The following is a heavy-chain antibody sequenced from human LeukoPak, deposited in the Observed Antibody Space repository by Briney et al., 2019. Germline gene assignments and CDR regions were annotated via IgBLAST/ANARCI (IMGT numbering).Heavy chain of an antibody. D-gene: IGHD5-18*01. CDR2: ISYSGST. Sequence: PSETLSLTCTVSGGSISSYYWSWIRQPPGKGLEWFGYISYSGSTNYNPSLKSRVTISVETSKNQFSLKLSSVTAADTAVYYCATTGYRGFDIWGQGTMVIVSS. J-gene: IGHJ3*02. V-gene: IGHV4-59*01. CDR3: ATTGYRGFDI. CDR1: GGSISSYY.